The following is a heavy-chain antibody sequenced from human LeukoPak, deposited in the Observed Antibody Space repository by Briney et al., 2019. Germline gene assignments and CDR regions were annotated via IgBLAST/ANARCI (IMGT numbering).Heavy chain of an antibody. CDR2: ISHTGSI. J-gene: IGHJ2*01. CDR3: ARQVTTLWYFDL. Sequence: SETLSLTCAVSGGSITGSKWWSWVRQPPGKGLEWIGEISHTGSINYNPSLKSRVTMSVDKSKNQFSLNLTSVTAADTAVYSCARQVTTLWYFDLWGRGTLVTVSS. CDR1: GGSITGSKW. V-gene: IGHV4-4*02. D-gene: IGHD2-21*02.